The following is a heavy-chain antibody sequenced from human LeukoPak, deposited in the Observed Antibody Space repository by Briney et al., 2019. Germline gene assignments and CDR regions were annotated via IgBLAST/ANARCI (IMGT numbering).Heavy chain of an antibody. CDR2: IYYSGST. Sequence: SETLSLTCAVSGGSINSGGYSWSWIRQPPGKGLEWIGYIYYSGSTNYNPSLKSRVTISVDTSKNQFSLKLSSVTAADTAVYYCARDLPFDYWGQGTLVTVSS. CDR3: ARDLPFDY. CDR1: GGSINSGGYS. J-gene: IGHJ4*02. V-gene: IGHV4-61*08.